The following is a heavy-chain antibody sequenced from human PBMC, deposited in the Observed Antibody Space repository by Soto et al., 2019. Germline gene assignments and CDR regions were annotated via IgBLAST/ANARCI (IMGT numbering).Heavy chain of an antibody. Sequence: QVQLVQSGTEVKKPGSSVKVSCKASGGTFSNYAISWVRQAPGQGLEWMGGIIPIFGTANYAQKFQGRVTITADESTSTAYMELSSLRSGDTAVYYCAQTLGLAVAGPGRFDLWGRGTLVTVSS. CDR3: AQTLGLAVAGPGRFDL. CDR2: IIPIFGTA. V-gene: IGHV1-69*12. J-gene: IGHJ2*01. CDR1: GGTFSNYA. D-gene: IGHD6-19*01.